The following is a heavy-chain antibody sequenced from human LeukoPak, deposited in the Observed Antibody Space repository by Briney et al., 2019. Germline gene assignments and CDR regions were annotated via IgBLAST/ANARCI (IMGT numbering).Heavy chain of an antibody. J-gene: IGHJ4*02. CDR1: GFAFSSYA. V-gene: IGHV3-23*01. D-gene: IGHD3-22*01. CDR2: ISGSGGGT. CDR3: AKPHSYDSSGYYYRGADY. Sequence: PGGSLRLSCAASGFAFSSYAMSWVRQAPGKGLEWVSAISGSGGGTYYADSVKGRLTISRDNSKNTLYLQMNSLRAEDTAVYYCAKPHSYDSSGYYYRGADYWGQGTLVTVSS.